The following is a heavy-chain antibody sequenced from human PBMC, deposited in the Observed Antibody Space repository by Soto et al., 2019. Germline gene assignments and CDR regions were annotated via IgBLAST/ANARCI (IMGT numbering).Heavy chain of an antibody. D-gene: IGHD5-12*01. Sequence: QVHLQQWGAGLLKPSETLSLTCAVNAGSLTGYYWSWIRQPPGKGLEWIGEIKDGGVTNYSPPLKGRVTMSADTSKNQFSLKLNSVTAADTAVYYCARGQEGIVATHWDQGTLVTVSS. J-gene: IGHJ4*02. V-gene: IGHV4-34*01. CDR2: IKDGGVT. CDR3: ARGQEGIVATH. CDR1: AGSLTGYY.